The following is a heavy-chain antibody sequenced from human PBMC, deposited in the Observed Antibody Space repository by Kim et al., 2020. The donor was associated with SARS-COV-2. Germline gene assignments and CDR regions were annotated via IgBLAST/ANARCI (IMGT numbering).Heavy chain of an antibody. CDR1: GGSISSYY. V-gene: IGHV4-59*01. D-gene: IGHD3-10*01. Sequence: SETLSLTCTVSGGSISSYYWSWIRQPPGKGLEWIGYIYYSGSTNYNPSLKSRVTISVDTSKNQFSLKLSSVTAADTAVYYCARFPPTMVRGVPRGWYFDLWGRGTLVTVSS. J-gene: IGHJ2*01. CDR3: ARFPPTMVRGVPRGWYFDL. CDR2: IYYSGST.